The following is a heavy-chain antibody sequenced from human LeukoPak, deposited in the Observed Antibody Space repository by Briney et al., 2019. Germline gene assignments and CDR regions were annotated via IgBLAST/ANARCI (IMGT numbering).Heavy chain of an antibody. CDR1: GGSISSGGYS. D-gene: IGHD3-22*01. J-gene: IGHJ4*02. CDR2: IYHSGST. Sequence: SETLSLTCAVSGGSISSGGYSWSWIRQPPGKGLEWIGYIYHSGSTYYNPSLKSRVTISVDRSKNQFSLKLSSVTAADTAVYYCARGWNYYDSSGYYFDYWGQGTLVTVSS. CDR3: ARGWNYYDSSGYYFDY. V-gene: IGHV4-30-2*01.